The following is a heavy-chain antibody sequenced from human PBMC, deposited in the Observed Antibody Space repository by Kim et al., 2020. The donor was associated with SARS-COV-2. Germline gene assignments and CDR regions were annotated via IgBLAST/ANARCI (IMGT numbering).Heavy chain of an antibody. Sequence: SETLSLTCTVSGGSISSSSYYWGWIRQPPGKGLEWIGSIYYSGSTYYNPSLKSRVTISVDTSKNQFSLKLSSVTAADTAVYYCARVCTPDNFGEVCYYFDYWGQGTLVTVSS. CDR3: ARVCTPDNFGEVCYYFDY. D-gene: IGHD3-10*01. CDR1: GGSISSSSYY. CDR2: IYYSGST. J-gene: IGHJ4*02. V-gene: IGHV4-39*07.